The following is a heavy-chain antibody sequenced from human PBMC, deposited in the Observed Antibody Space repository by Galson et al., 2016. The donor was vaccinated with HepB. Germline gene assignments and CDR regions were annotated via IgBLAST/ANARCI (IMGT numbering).Heavy chain of an antibody. V-gene: IGHV3-30*18. J-gene: IGHJ6*02. D-gene: IGHD6-19*01. CDR1: GFTFSSYG. Sequence: SLRLSCAASGFTFSSYGMHWVRQAPGKGLEWVAVISYDGSNKYYADSVKGRFTISRDNSKNTLYLQMNSLRAEDTAVYYCAKVRAMADLPDYYYYYGMDVWGQGTTVTVSS. CDR3: AKVRAMADLPDYYYYYGMDV. CDR2: ISYDGSNK.